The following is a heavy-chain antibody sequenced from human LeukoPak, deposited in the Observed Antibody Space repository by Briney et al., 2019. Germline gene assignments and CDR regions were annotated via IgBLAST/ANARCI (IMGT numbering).Heavy chain of an antibody. CDR3: VRDGDDFNFDY. CDR2: VFRDGSFT. Sequence: GGSLRLSCAASGFTFRSYWMHWVRQAPGKGLEWVSGVFRDGSFTNYADSVKGRFTISRDNAKNTLYLQRSSLRAEDTAVYFCVRDGDDFNFDYWGQGSLVTVSS. V-gene: IGHV3-74*01. CDR1: GFTFRSYW. J-gene: IGHJ4*02. D-gene: IGHD5-24*01.